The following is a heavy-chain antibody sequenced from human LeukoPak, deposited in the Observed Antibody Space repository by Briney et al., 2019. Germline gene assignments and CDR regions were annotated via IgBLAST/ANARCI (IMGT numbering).Heavy chain of an antibody. CDR2: INPNSGGT. D-gene: IGHD2-2*01. V-gene: IGHV1-2*02. J-gene: IGHJ5*02. Sequence: GASVKVSCKASGYTFTGYYMHWVRQAPGQGLEWMGWINPNSGGTNYAQKFQGRVTMTRDTSISTAYMELSRLRSDDTAVYYCARAYCSSTSCYVWGNWFDPWGQGTLVTVSS. CDR3: ARAYCSSTSCYVWGNWFDP. CDR1: GYTFTGYY.